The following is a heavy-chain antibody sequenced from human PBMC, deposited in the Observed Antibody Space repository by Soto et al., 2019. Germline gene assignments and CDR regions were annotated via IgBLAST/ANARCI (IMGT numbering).Heavy chain of an antibody. V-gene: IGHV5-10-1*01. CDR3: AGRYCSSTSCYYYYGMDV. D-gene: IGHD2-2*01. CDR1: GYSFTSYW. Sequence: HGESLKISCKGSGYSFTSYWISWVRQMPGRGLEWMGRIDPSDSYTNYSPSFQGHVTISADKSISTAYLQWSSLKASDTAMYYCAGRYCSSTSCYYYYGMDVWGQGTTVTVSS. CDR2: IDPSDSYT. J-gene: IGHJ6*02.